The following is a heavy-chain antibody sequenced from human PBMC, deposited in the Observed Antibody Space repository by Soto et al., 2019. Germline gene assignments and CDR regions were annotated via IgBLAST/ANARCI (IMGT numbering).Heavy chain of an antibody. CDR1: GYTLTELS. CDR2: FDPEDGET. Sequence: ASVKVSCKVSGYTLTELSMHWVRQAPGKGLEWMGGFDPEDGETIYAQKFQGSVTMTEDTSTDTAYMELSSLRSEDTAVYYCAAGTVEYSGSGVAHSTDYWGQGTLVTVSS. D-gene: IGHD5-12*01. CDR3: AAGTVEYSGSGVAHSTDY. V-gene: IGHV1-24*01. J-gene: IGHJ4*02.